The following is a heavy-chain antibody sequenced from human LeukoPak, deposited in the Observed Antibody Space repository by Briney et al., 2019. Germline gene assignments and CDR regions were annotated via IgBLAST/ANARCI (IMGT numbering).Heavy chain of an antibody. CDR3: ATDFIAAADYYYYGMDV. D-gene: IGHD6-13*01. CDR2: FDPEDGET. V-gene: IGHV1-24*01. J-gene: IGHJ6*02. Sequence: ASVKVSCKVSGYTLTELSMHWVRQAPGKGLEWMGGFDPEDGETIYAQKFQGRVTMTEDTSTDTAYMELSSLRSEDTAVYYCATDFIAAADYYYYGMDVWGQGTTVTVSS. CDR1: GYTLTELS.